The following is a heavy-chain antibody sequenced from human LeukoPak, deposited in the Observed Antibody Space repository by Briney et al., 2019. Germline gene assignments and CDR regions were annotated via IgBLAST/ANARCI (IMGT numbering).Heavy chain of an antibody. D-gene: IGHD3-3*01. J-gene: IGHJ4*02. CDR1: GYSISNGYY. V-gene: IGHV4-38-2*02. CDR3: ARGAEYYAIWRGYAGYSDY. CDR2: IYHRGST. Sequence: SETLSLTCTVSGYSISNGYYWGWIRQPPGKGLEWVGSIYHRGSTYYNPSLRSRVTISLDRPKKKFSLKLTSVTAADTAVYFCARGAEYYAIWRGYAGYSDYWGQGTLVTVSS.